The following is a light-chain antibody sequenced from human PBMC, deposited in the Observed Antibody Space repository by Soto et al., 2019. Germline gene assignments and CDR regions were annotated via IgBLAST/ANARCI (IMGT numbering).Light chain of an antibody. CDR1: QSISSY. CDR3: QQYGSSPLYT. V-gene: IGKV1-39*01. Sequence: DIQMTQSPSSLSASVGDRVNITCRASQSISSYLNWYQQKPGKAPKLLVYAASRLQSGVPSRFSGTGSGTDFTLTISSLQPEDFAVYYCQQYGSSPLYTFGQGTKLEIK. CDR2: AAS. J-gene: IGKJ2*01.